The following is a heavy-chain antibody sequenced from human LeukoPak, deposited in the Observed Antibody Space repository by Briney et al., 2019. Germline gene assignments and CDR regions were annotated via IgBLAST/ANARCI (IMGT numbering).Heavy chain of an antibody. Sequence: GGSLRLSCAASGFTFSSHWMHWARQAPGKGLEWVSTISNSGGSTYYADSVKGRFTISRDNPKNTLYLQMNSLRAEDTAVYYCAKAAGNIDYWGQGTLATVSS. D-gene: IGHD6-13*01. CDR2: ISNSGGST. CDR1: GFTFSSHW. V-gene: IGHV3-23*01. CDR3: AKAAGNIDY. J-gene: IGHJ4*02.